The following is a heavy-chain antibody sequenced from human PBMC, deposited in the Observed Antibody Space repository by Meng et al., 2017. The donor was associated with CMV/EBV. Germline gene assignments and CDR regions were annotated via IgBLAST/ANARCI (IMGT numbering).Heavy chain of an antibody. V-gene: IGHV3-73*01. CDR2: IRSKAKSYAT. CDR1: GFTFSTSA. J-gene: IGHJ4*02. Sequence: GSLRLSCAASGFTFSTSAIHWVRQASGKGLEWVGRIRSKAKSYATTYAASVTGRFTISRDDSKNTAYLQMNSLKTEDTAIYYCTRHGGNWYGVDYWGLGTLVTVSS. CDR3: TRHGGNWYGVDY. D-gene: IGHD1-1*01.